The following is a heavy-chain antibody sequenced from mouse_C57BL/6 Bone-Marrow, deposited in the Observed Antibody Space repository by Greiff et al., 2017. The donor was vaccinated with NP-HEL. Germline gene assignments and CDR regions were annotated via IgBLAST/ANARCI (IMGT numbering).Heavy chain of an antibody. Sequence: EVKLQESGPELVKPGASVKISCKASGYSFTGYYMHWVKQSHGNILDWIGYIYPYNGVSSYNQKFKGKATLTVDKSSSTAYMELRSLTSEDSAVYYCARPPAYYSNYDWFAYWGQGTLVTVSA. CDR2: IYPYNGVS. V-gene: IGHV1-31*01. J-gene: IGHJ3*01. CDR1: GYSFTGYY. CDR3: ARPPAYYSNYDWFAY. D-gene: IGHD2-5*01.